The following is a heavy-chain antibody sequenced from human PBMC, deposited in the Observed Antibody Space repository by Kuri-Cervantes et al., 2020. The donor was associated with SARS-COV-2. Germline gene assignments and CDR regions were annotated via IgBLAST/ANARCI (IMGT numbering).Heavy chain of an antibody. CDR2: INPNSGGT. D-gene: IGHD2-2*02. CDR3: ATGPPYVVPAAIGGGWFDP. V-gene: IGHV1-2*02. Sequence: ASVKVSCKASGYTFTGYYMHWVRQAPGQGLEWMGWINPNSGGTNYAQKFQGRVTMTRDTSISTAYMELRSLRSEDTAVYYCATGPPYVVPAAIGGGWFDPWGQGTLVTVSS. J-gene: IGHJ5*02. CDR1: GYTFTGYY.